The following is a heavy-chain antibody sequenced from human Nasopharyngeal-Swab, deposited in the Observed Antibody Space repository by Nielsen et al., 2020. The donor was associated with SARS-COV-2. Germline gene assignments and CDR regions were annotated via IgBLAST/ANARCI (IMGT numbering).Heavy chain of an antibody. CDR2: IDPSDSYT. V-gene: IGHV5-10-1*01. Sequence: KVSCKGSGYSFTSYWISWMRQMPGKGLEWMGRIDPSDSYTNYSPSFQGHVTISADKSISTAYLQWSSLKASDTAMYYCARTYCSSTSCYWGWFDPWGQGTLVTVSS. J-gene: IGHJ5*02. CDR1: GYSFTSYW. D-gene: IGHD2-2*01. CDR3: ARTYCSSTSCYWGWFDP.